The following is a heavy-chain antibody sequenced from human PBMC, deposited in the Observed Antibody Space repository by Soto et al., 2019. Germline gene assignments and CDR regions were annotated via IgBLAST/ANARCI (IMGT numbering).Heavy chain of an antibody. CDR1: GYTFTAYG. J-gene: IGHJ4*02. CDR3: ARDRSSENYLKWIEY. D-gene: IGHD2-2*01. Sequence: QVHLVQSGGEVKKPGASVKVSCKASGYTFTAYGISWVRQAPGQGLEWIGWISSNNGNTKSAQKFQGRVTMTTDTSTDTAYLELRSLRADDTAVYYCARDRSSENYLKWIEYWGQGALVTVSS. V-gene: IGHV1-18*01. CDR2: ISSNNGNT.